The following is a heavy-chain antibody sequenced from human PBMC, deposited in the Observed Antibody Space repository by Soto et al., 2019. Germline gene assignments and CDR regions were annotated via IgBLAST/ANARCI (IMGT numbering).Heavy chain of an antibody. CDR1: GFSLTTTRMG. Sequence: QITLKESGPPLVRPAQTLTLTCVFSGFSLTTTRMGVAWIRQPPGKALEWLALIYWDDDKRYSPSLKNRLTVSKDTSTNRVVLTITNISPDDTGTYFCAHAGDFDLLSFDRWGPGTLVTVSS. CDR2: IYWDDDK. V-gene: IGHV2-5*02. D-gene: IGHD2-15*01. J-gene: IGHJ4*02. CDR3: AHAGDFDLLSFDR.